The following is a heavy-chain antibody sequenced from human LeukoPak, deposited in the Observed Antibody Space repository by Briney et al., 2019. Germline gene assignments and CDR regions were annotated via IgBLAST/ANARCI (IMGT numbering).Heavy chain of an antibody. D-gene: IGHD6-19*01. Sequence: ASVKVSCKASGYTFTSYDINWVGQATGQGLEWMGWMNPNSGNTGYAQKFQGRVTITRNTSISTAYMELSSLRSEDTAVYYCASCRSSGWYDDAFDIWGQGTMVTVSS. CDR2: MNPNSGNT. V-gene: IGHV1-8*01. J-gene: IGHJ3*02. CDR3: ASCRSSGWYDDAFDI. CDR1: GYTFTSYD.